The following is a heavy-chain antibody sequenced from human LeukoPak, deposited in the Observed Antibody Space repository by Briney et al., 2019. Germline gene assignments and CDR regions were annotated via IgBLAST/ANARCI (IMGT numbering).Heavy chain of an antibody. CDR1: GFTFSSYW. J-gene: IGHJ4*02. V-gene: IGHV3-74*01. CDR3: AREFSAAAGFLDY. D-gene: IGHD6-13*01. Sequence: GGSLRLSCAASGFTFSSYWMHWVRQAPGKGLVWVSRINSDRSSTSYADSVKGRFTISRDNAKNTLYLQMNSLRAGDTAVYYCAREFSAAAGFLDYWGQGTLVTVSS. CDR2: INSDRSST.